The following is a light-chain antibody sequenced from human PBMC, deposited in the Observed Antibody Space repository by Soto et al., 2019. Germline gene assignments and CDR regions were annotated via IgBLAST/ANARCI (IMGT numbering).Light chain of an antibody. CDR1: SSDVGAYNY. Sequence: QSALTQPASVSGSPGQSITISCTGTSSDVGAYNYVSWYQQHPGKAPKLMIYEVSNRPSGVSNRFSGSKSGNTASLTISGLQAEDEADYYCRSYTSISTPYVFGTGTKVTVL. CDR2: EVS. CDR3: RSYTSISTPYV. J-gene: IGLJ1*01. V-gene: IGLV2-14*01.